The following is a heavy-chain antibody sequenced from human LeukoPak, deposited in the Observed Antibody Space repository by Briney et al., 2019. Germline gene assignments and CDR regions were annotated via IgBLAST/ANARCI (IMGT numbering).Heavy chain of an antibody. V-gene: IGHV1-2*02. CDR2: INPNSGGT. CDR1: GYTFTGYY. CDR3: ASRQSDTYYYYYMDV. J-gene: IGHJ6*03. Sequence: ASVKVSCKASGYTFTGYYMHWVRQAPGQGLEWMGWINPNSGGTNYAQKFQGRVTMTRDTSISTAYMELSKLRSDDTAVYYCASRQSDTYYYYYMDVWGKGTTVTVSS.